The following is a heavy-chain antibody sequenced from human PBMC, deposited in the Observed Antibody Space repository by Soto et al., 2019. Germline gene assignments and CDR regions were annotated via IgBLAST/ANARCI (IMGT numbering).Heavy chain of an antibody. CDR1: GGSISSGGYY. J-gene: IGHJ4*02. D-gene: IGHD2-21*01. V-gene: IGHV4-31*03. CDR3: ERKMKGLFLDY. CDR2: IYYSGST. Sequence: SETLSLTCTVSGGSISSGGYYWSWIRQHPGKGLEWIGYIYYSGSTYYNPSLKSRVTISVDTSKNQFSLKLSSVTAADTAVYYCERKMKGLFLDYWGQGTLVTVSS.